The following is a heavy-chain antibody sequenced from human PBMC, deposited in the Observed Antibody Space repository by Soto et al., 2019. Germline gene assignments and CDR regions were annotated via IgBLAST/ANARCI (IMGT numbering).Heavy chain of an antibody. V-gene: IGHV1-69*06. J-gene: IGHJ6*02. CDR2: IIPIFGTA. CDR1: GYTFTGHY. CDR3: ARGVVAALFYGMDV. Sequence: SVKVSCKASGYTFTGHYMHWVRQAPGQGLEWMGGIIPIFGTANYAQKFQGRVTITADKSTSTAYMELSSLRSEDTAVYYCARGVVAALFYGMDVWGQGTTVTVSS. D-gene: IGHD2-15*01.